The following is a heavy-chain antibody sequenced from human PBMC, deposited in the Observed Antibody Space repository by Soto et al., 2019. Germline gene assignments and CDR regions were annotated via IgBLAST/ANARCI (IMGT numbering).Heavy chain of an antibody. V-gene: IGHV3-48*03. D-gene: IGHD5-18*01. Sequence: TVGSLRLSCAASGFTFSSYEMNWVRQAPGKGLEWVSYISSSGSTIYYADSVKGRFTISRDNAKNSLYLQMNSLRAEDTAVYYCARGGLQARYYFDYWGQGTLVTVSS. CDR1: GFTFSSYE. J-gene: IGHJ4*02. CDR2: ISSSGSTI. CDR3: ARGGLQARYYFDY.